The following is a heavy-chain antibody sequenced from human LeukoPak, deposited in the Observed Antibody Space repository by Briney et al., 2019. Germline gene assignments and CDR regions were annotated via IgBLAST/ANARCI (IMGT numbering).Heavy chain of an antibody. CDR1: GGSISSYY. Sequence: SETLSLTCTVSGGSISSYYWSWIRQPPGKGLEWIGYIYYSGSTYYNPSLKSRVTISVDTSKNQLSLKLSSVTAADTAVYYCARDIPDPIIVVVPAGWFDPWGQGTLVTVSS. J-gene: IGHJ5*02. V-gene: IGHV4-59*12. CDR2: IYYSGST. CDR3: ARDIPDPIIVVVPAGWFDP. D-gene: IGHD2-2*01.